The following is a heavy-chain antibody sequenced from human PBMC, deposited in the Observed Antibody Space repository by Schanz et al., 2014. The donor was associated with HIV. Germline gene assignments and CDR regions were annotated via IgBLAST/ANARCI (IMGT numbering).Heavy chain of an antibody. CDR3: ARDRAYSNYPYGMDV. J-gene: IGHJ6*02. CDR2: INPNSGGT. Sequence: QVHLVQSGPEVKKPGASVKVSCKASGYTISAYYMHWVRQVPGQGLEWIAWINPNSGGTKYGQKFQGRVTVTRDTSISTVYLEMTGLSSDDTAVYYCARDRAYSNYPYGMDVWGQGTTVTVS. V-gene: IGHV1-2*02. CDR1: GYTISAYY. D-gene: IGHD4-4*01.